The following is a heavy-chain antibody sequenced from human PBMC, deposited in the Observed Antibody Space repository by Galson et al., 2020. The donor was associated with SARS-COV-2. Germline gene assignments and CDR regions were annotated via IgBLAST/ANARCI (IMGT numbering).Heavy chain of an antibody. Sequence: GESLKISCAASGFSFSAYAMHWVRQAPGKGLEWVAVISYDSYNKFYADSVKGRFTISRDNSRNTHYLQMDSLRTEDTAVYYCGKERSSGREVIAPANWGQGTLVTVSS. D-gene: IGHD6-6*01. V-gene: IGHV3-30*04. CDR1: GFSFSAYA. CDR3: GKERSSGREVIAPAN. J-gene: IGHJ4*02. CDR2: ISYDSYNK.